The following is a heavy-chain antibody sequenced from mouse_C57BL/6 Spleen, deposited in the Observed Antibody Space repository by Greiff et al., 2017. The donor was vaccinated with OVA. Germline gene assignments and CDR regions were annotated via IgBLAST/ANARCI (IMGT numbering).Heavy chain of an antibody. CDR3: ARSGYDYDDLYYAMDY. CDR1: GYSFTGYF. D-gene: IGHD2-4*01. CDR2: INPYNGDT. Sequence: EVQLQQSGPELVKPGDSVKISCKASGYSFTGYFMNWVMQSHGKSLEWIGRINPYNGDTFYNQKFKGKATLTVDKSSSPAHMELRSLTSEDSAVYYCARSGYDYDDLYYAMDYWGQGTSVTVSS. J-gene: IGHJ4*01. V-gene: IGHV1-20*01.